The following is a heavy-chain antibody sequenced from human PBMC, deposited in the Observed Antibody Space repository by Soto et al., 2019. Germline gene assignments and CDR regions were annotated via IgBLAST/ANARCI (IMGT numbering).Heavy chain of an antibody. Sequence: PGESLKISCNGSGYNFPYQWIGWGRQTPGKGLEWMGIIYPGDSDTRYSPSFQGQVTFSADRSISTAYLQWTSLKASDTAIYYCARLFGYSSDYYYGIDVWGQGTTVTVSS. V-gene: IGHV5-51*01. CDR2: IYPGDSDT. D-gene: IGHD5-12*01. CDR1: GYNFPYQW. CDR3: ARLFGYSSDYYYGIDV. J-gene: IGHJ6*02.